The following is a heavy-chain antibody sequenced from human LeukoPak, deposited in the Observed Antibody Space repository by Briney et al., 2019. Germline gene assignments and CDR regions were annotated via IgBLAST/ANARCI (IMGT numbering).Heavy chain of an antibody. J-gene: IGHJ4*02. V-gene: IGHV4-34*01. CDR2: INHGGIT. CDR3: ARGRRGNIVVVPAALGVYYFDY. D-gene: IGHD2-2*01. Sequence: SETLSPTVAVEGGSFVSNYWSWIRQPPGKGRGWIEAINHGGITNNNPSLKSRITKSVNTSKNQFSLNLSSVTAADTAVYYCARGRRGNIVVVPAALGVYYFDYWGQGTLVTVSS. CDR1: GGSFVSNY.